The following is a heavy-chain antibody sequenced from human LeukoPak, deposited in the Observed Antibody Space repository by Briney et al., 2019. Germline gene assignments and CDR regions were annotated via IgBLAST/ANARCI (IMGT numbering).Heavy chain of an antibody. CDR2: ISYDGSNK. D-gene: IGHD6-13*01. CDR3: AKEGQQQLALYINYYYYYMDV. CDR1: GFTFSSYG. V-gene: IGHV3-30*18. Sequence: PGGSLRLSCAASGFTFSSYGIYWVRQAPGKGLEWVAVISYDGSNKYYADSVRGRFTISRDNSKNTLYLQMNSLRAEDTAVYYCAKEGQQQLALYINYYYYYMDVWGKGTTVTVSS. J-gene: IGHJ6*03.